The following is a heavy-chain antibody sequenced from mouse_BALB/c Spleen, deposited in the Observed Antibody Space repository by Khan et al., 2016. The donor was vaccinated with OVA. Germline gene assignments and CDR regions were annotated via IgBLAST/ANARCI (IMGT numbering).Heavy chain of an antibody. CDR3: TRGYFGNYDFAY. CDR1: DYTFTSYW. CDR2: IFPGTGTT. Sequence: QVQLKQSGAELSKPGASVKLSCRTSDYTFTSYWIQWVKQRPGQGLGWIGQIFPGTGTTYYNENFKGKATLTVDTSSSTVYMQLSSLTSEDSAVYFCTRGYFGNYDFAYWGQGTLVTVSA. D-gene: IGHD2-1*01. J-gene: IGHJ3*01. V-gene: IGHV1S132*01.